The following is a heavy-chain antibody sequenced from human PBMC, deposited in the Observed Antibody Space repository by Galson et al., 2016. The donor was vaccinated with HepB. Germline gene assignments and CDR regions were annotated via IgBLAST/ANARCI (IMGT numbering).Heavy chain of an antibody. CDR2: IYYSGST. Sequence: LSPTCAVSGGSVSSSSYYWGWIRTPPGKGLEWIGNIYYSGSTYYNPSLNSRVTMSVDTSMNLFSLKLSSVTAADTAVYYCWRPTGRETYRHFDYWGQGTLVTVSS. CDR3: WRPTGRETYRHFDY. D-gene: IGHD1-26*01. J-gene: IGHJ4*02. CDR1: GGSVSSSSYY. V-gene: IGHV4-39*01.